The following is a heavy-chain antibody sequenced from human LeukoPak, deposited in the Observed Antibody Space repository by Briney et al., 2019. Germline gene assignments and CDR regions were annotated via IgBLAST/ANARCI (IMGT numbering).Heavy chain of an antibody. V-gene: IGHV3-48*03. D-gene: IGHD3-22*01. Sequence: GGSLRLSCAASGLTFSSYEMNWVRQARGKGLEWVSYISSSGSSIYYADSVKGRFTISRDNANNSLYLQMHSLRAEDTAVYYCARASRKFDSSGYYPDAFDIWGQGTMVTVSS. CDR1: GLTFSSYE. CDR3: ARASRKFDSSGYYPDAFDI. J-gene: IGHJ3*02. CDR2: ISSSGSSI.